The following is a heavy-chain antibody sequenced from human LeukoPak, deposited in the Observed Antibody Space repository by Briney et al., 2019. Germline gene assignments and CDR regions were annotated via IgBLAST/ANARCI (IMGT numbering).Heavy chain of an antibody. D-gene: IGHD1-26*01. CDR1: VFGFSSYS. Sequence: GGSVKLSCAASVFGFSSYSIQWVRHAPCKGLEWVEVISYDGSNKYYVDSVKGRFTISRDNSKNTLYLQMNSLRAEDTAVYYCARDGKWELLNYFDYWGQGTLVTVSS. J-gene: IGHJ4*02. V-gene: IGHV3-30-3*01. CDR2: ISYDGSNK. CDR3: ARDGKWELLNYFDY.